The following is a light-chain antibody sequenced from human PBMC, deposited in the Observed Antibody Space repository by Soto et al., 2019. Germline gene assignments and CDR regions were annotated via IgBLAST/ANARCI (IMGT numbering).Light chain of an antibody. Sequence: QSALTQPASVSGSPGQSITISCTGTSSDVVAYNYVSWYQQHPVKAPKLMIYDVSSRPSGISNRFSGSKSGNTASLTISGVQAEDEADYYCSSYASSSTVIFGGGTKVTVL. V-gene: IGLV2-14*01. CDR3: SSYASSSTVI. J-gene: IGLJ2*01. CDR2: DVS. CDR1: SSDVVAYNY.